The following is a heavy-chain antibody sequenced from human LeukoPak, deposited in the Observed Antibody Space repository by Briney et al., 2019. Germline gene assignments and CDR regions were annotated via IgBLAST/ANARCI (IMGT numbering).Heavy chain of an antibody. D-gene: IGHD6-19*01. Sequence: PGGSLRLSCAASGFTFSSYSMNRVRQAPGKGLEWVSPISSSGSYIYYADSVKGRFTISRDNAKNSLYLQMNSLRAEDTAVYYCARDGSGWYYFDYWGQGTLVTVSS. CDR3: ARDGSGWYYFDY. CDR2: ISSSGSYI. J-gene: IGHJ4*02. CDR1: GFTFSSYS. V-gene: IGHV3-21*01.